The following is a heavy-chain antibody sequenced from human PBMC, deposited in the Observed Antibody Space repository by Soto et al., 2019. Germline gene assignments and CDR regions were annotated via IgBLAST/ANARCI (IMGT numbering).Heavy chain of an antibody. CDR1: GGTFSSYA. Sequence: QVQLVQSGAEVKKPGSSVKVSCKASGGTFSSYAISWVRQAPGQGLEWMGGIIPIFGTANYAQKFQGRVKITADESTSTAYMERSSLRSEDTAVYYCARIFPSVVLPAAMNYYYYGMDVLGQGTTVTVSS. V-gene: IGHV1-69*01. CDR3: ARIFPSVVLPAAMNYYYYGMDV. D-gene: IGHD2-2*01. CDR2: IIPIFGTA. J-gene: IGHJ6*02.